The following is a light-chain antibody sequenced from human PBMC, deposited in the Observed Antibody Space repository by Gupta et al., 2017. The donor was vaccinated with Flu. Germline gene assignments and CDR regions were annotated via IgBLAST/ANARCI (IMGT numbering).Light chain of an antibody. CDR1: QSVLYSSNNENY. Sequence: DIVMTQSPDSLAVSLGERATINCKSSQSVLYSSNNENYLAWYQQKSGQPPKLLVYWASTRESGVPDRFSGSGSGTDFTLTISSLQAEDVAVYYCQQYYTTPHSFGQGTKLEIK. J-gene: IGKJ2*03. CDR2: WAS. CDR3: QQYYTTPHS. V-gene: IGKV4-1*01.